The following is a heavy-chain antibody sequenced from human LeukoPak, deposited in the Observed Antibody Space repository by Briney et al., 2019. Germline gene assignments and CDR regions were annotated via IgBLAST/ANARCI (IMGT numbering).Heavy chain of an antibody. CDR2: IYYSGST. J-gene: IGHJ5*02. D-gene: IGHD2-2*01. CDR3: ARPYCSSTSCYPGSNWFDP. V-gene: IGHV4-39*01. Sequence: SETLSLTCNVSGGSISSSSYYWGWIRQPPGKGLEWIGSIYYSGSTYYNPSLKSRVTISVDTSKNQFSLKLSSVTAADTAVYYCARPYCSSTSCYPGSNWFDPWGQGTLVTVSS. CDR1: GGSISSSSYY.